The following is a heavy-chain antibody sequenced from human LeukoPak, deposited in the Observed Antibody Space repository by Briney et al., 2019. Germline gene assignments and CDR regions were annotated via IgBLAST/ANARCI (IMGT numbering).Heavy chain of an antibody. CDR2: IHPGDSDT. CDR3: ARGYYDFWSGYYGMDV. D-gene: IGHD3-3*01. CDR1: GYSFTSYW. J-gene: IGHJ6*02. V-gene: IGHV5-51*01. Sequence: GESLKISCKGSGYSFTSYWIGWVRQMPGKGLEWMGIIHPGDSDTRYSPSFQGQVTISADKSISTAYLQWSSLKASDTAMYYCARGYYDFWSGYYGMDVWGQGTTVTVSS.